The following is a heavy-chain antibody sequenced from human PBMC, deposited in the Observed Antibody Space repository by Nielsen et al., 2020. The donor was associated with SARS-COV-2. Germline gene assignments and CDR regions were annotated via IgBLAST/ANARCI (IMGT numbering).Heavy chain of an antibody. J-gene: IGHJ4*02. CDR2: INHSGST. CDR1: GGSFSGYY. CDR3: ARGVSYGGNSTFDY. D-gene: IGHD4-23*01. Sequence: SETLSLTCAVYGGSFSGYYWSWIRQPPEKGLEWIGEINHSGSTNYNPSLKSRVTISVDTSKNQFSLKLSSVTAADTAVYYCARGVSYGGNSTFDYWGQGTLVTVSS. V-gene: IGHV4-34*01.